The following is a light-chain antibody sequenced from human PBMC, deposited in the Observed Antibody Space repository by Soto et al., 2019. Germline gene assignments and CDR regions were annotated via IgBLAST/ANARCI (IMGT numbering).Light chain of an antibody. CDR1: SSDVGGYNY. CDR2: DVS. J-gene: IGLJ1*01. V-gene: IGLV2-14*01. CDR3: CSDTRSITRLHV. Sequence: QSALTQPASVSGSPGQPITISCTGTSSDVGGYNYVSWYQQHPGKAPKLMIYDVSNRPSGVSNRFSGSKSGNTASLTSSGLQAEDEADYYCCSDTRSITRLHVFGNGSKLT.